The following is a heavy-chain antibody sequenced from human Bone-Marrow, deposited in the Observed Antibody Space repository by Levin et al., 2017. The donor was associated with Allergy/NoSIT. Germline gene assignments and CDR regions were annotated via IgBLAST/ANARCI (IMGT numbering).Heavy chain of an antibody. Sequence: GASVKVSCKASGGTFSSYAISWVRQAPGQGLEWMGGIIPIFGTANYAQKFQGRVTITADESTSTAYMELSSLRSEDTAVYYCASRGASSSGYHYYYYGMDVWGQGTTVTVSS. D-gene: IGHD3-22*01. J-gene: IGHJ6*02. CDR1: GGTFSSYA. CDR2: IIPIFGTA. CDR3: ASRGASSSGYHYYYYGMDV. V-gene: IGHV1-69*13.